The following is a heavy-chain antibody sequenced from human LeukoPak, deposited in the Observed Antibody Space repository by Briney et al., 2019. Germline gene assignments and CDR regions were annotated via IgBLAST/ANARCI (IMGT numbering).Heavy chain of an antibody. CDR1: GGSISSYY. J-gene: IGHJ4*02. CDR3: ARDSGSHDY. CDR2: IYYSGST. D-gene: IGHD1-26*01. Sequence: SETLSLTCTVSGGSISSYYWSWIRQPPGKGLEWIGYIYYSGSTXXNPSLKSRVTISVDTSKNQFSLKLSSVTAADTAVYYCARDSGSHDYWGQGTLVTVSS. V-gene: IGHV4-59*01.